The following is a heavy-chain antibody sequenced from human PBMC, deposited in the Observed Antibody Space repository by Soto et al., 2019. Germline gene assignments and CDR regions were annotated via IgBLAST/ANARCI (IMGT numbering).Heavy chain of an antibody. V-gene: IGHV1-69*01. CDR2: IIPIFGTA. J-gene: IGHJ6*02. CDR3: ARSYGSCTTGGMDV. D-gene: IGHD2-15*01. CDR1: GGTFSSYA. Sequence: QVQLVQSGAEVKKPGSSVKVSCKASGGTFSSYAISWVRQAPGQGLEWMGGIIPIFGTASYAQKFQGRVTITADESTSTAYMELSSLRSEDTAVYYCARSYGSCTTGGMDVWGQGTTVTVSS.